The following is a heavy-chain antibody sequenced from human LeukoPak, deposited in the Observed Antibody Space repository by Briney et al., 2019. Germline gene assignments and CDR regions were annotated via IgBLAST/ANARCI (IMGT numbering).Heavy chain of an antibody. D-gene: IGHD6-19*01. CDR3: ARVTGYSSGFDY. CDR2: IYSGGDT. Sequence: GGSLRLSCAASGFTGSSKYMTWVRQAPGKGLEWLSAIYSGGDTYYADFVRGRFTISRDNSKNSLYLQMNSLRDEDTAVYYCARVTGYSSGFDYWGQGTLVTVSS. CDR1: GFTGSSKY. V-gene: IGHV3-66*01. J-gene: IGHJ4*02.